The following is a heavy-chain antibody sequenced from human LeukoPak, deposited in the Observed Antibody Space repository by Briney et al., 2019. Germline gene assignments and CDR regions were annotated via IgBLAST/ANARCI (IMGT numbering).Heavy chain of an antibody. D-gene: IGHD3-9*01. CDR1: GYTFTSYD. J-gene: IGHJ4*02. V-gene: IGHV1-8*01. Sequence: ASVKVSCKASGYTFTSYDINWVRQATGQGLEWMGWMNPNSGNTGYAQKFQGRVTMTRNTSISTAYMELSSLRSEDTAVYYCARGFDWLLGVYFDYWGQGTLVTVSS. CDR2: MNPNSGNT. CDR3: ARGFDWLLGVYFDY.